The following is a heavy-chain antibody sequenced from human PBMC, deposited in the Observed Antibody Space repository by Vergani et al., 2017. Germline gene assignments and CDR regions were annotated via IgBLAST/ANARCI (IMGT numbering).Heavy chain of an antibody. J-gene: IGHJ3*02. CDR3: ARAKDNRGSRSYYYDSSGLDAFDI. Sequence: QVQLVESGGGVVQPGRSLRLSCAASGFTFSSYAMHWVRQAPGKGLEWVAVISYDGSNKYYADSVKGRFTISRDNSKNTLYLQMNSLRAEDTAVYYCARAKDNRGSRSYYYDSSGLDAFDIWGQGTMVTVSS. CDR1: GFTFSSYA. CDR2: ISYDGSNK. V-gene: IGHV3-30*04. D-gene: IGHD3-22*01.